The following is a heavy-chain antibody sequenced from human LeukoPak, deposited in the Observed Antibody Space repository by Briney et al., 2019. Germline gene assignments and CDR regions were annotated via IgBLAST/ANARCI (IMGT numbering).Heavy chain of an antibody. V-gene: IGHV4-30-4*01. CDR2: IYYSGST. CDR1: GGSISSGDYY. Sequence: SQTLSLTCTVSGGSISSGDYYWSWIRQPPGKGLEWIGYIYYSGSTYYNPSLKSRVTISVDTSKNQFSLKLSSVTAADTAVYYCARGGGSYDGDYLGYWGQGTLVTVSS. D-gene: IGHD3-10*01. J-gene: IGHJ4*02. CDR3: ARGGGSYDGDYLGY.